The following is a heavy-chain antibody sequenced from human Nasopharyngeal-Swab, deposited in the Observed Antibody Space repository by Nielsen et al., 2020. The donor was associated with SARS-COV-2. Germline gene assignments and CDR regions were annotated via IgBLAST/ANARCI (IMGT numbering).Heavy chain of an antibody. CDR3: AKTMVRGDFYYFLDV. CDR1: GFSFDDYT. D-gene: IGHD3-10*01. V-gene: IGHV3-9*01. CDR2: ISWKSGNM. Sequence: GGSLRLSCVASGFSFDDYTMHWVRQAPGKGLEWVSGISWKSGNMGYADSVKGRFTISRDNAKNSVYLQMNSLRPEDTALYYCAKTMVRGDFYYFLDVWGKGTTGTVSS. J-gene: IGHJ6*03.